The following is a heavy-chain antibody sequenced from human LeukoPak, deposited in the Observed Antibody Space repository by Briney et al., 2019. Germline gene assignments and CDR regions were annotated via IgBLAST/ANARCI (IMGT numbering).Heavy chain of an antibody. Sequence: ASVKVSCKASGYTFTDYYVHWVRQAPGQGLEWMGWINPSSGGTNSAQQFQGRVTMARDTSTSTAYMELSRLTSDDTAMYYCARDSQRSDITMGREGYWGQGTLVTVSS. D-gene: IGHD3-10*01. CDR2: INPSSGGT. V-gene: IGHV1-2*02. CDR1: GYTFTDYY. J-gene: IGHJ4*02. CDR3: ARDSQRSDITMGREGY.